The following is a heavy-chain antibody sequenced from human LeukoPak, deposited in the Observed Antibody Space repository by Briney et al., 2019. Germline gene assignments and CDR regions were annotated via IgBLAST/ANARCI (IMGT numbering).Heavy chain of an antibody. J-gene: IGHJ3*02. V-gene: IGHV1-2*06. Sequence: ASVKVSCKASGYTFTGYYMHWVRQAPGQGLEWMGRINPNSGGTSYAQKFQGRVTITRETSISTAYMELSRLRSDDTAVYYCARADCSSTSCLNAFDIWGQGTMVTVSS. D-gene: IGHD2-2*01. CDR1: GYTFTGYY. CDR3: ARADCSSTSCLNAFDI. CDR2: INPNSGGT.